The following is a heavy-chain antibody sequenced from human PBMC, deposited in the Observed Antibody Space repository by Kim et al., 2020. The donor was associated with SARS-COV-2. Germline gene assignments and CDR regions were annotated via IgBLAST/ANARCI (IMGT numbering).Heavy chain of an antibody. D-gene: IGHD4-17*01. J-gene: IGHJ6*02. CDR3: ARTIGGDYGMDV. Sequence: YSTSLKSRLTISKDTSKSQVVLTMTNMDPVDTATYYCARTIGGDYGMDVWGQGTTVTVSS. V-gene: IGHV2-26*01.